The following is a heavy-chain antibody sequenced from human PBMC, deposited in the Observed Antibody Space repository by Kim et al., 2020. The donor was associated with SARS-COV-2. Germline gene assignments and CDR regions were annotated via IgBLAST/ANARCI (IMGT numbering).Heavy chain of an antibody. CDR1: GFTVSSNY. Sequence: GGSLRLSCAASGFTVSSNYMSWVRQAPGKGLEWVSVIYSGGSTYYADSVKGRFTISRDNSKNTLYLQMNSLRAEDTAVYYCARAVFCSGGSCSDAFDIWGQGTMVTVSS. V-gene: IGHV3-53*01. J-gene: IGHJ3*02. CDR3: ARAVFCSGGSCSDAFDI. D-gene: IGHD2-15*01. CDR2: IYSGGST.